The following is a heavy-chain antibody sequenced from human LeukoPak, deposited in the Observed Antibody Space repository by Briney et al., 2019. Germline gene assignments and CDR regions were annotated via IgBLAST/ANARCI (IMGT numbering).Heavy chain of an antibody. CDR2: TYYSGST. V-gene: IGHV4-59*01. CDR3: AREVRRWTGYALYYFDY. J-gene: IGHJ4*02. Sequence: SETLSLTCTVSGGSISSYYWSWIRQPPGKGLEWIGHTYYSGSTNYNPSLKSRVSISVDTSKNQFSLKLSSVTGADTAVYYCAREVRRWTGYALYYFDYWGQGTLVTVSS. D-gene: IGHD3/OR15-3a*01. CDR1: GGSISSYY.